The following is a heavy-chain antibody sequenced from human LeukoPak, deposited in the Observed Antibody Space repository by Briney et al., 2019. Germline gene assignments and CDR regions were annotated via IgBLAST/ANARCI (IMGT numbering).Heavy chain of an antibody. CDR1: GGSISSSNW. CDR2: IYHSGST. V-gene: IGHV4-4*02. J-gene: IGHJ4*02. D-gene: IGHD6-13*01. CDR3: ARVGRHSSSWFFDY. Sequence: PSETLSLTCAVSGGSISSSNWWSWVRQPPGKGLEWIGEIYHSGSTNYNPSLKSRVTISVDKSKNQFSLKLSSVTAADTAVYYCARVGRHSSSWFFDYWGQGTLVTVSS.